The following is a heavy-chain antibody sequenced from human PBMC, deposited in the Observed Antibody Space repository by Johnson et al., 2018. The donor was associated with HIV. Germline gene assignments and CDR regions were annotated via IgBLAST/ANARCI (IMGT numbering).Heavy chain of an antibody. V-gene: IGHV3-20*04. CDR1: GFTFDDYD. CDR2: INWNGGST. J-gene: IGHJ3*02. D-gene: IGHD3-3*01. Sequence: VQLVESGGGVVRPGGSLGLSCAASGFTFDDYDMTWVRQAPGKGLEWVSGINWNGGSTGYADSLKGRFTISRDNAKNSLYLEINSLRAEDTALYYCAGATYDDDLSGYLTRPRAFDMWGQGTMVTVSS. CDR3: AGATYDDDLSGYLTRPRAFDM.